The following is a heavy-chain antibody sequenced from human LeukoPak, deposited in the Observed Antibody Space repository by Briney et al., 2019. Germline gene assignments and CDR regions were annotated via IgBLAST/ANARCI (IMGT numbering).Heavy chain of an antibody. V-gene: IGHV1-24*01. J-gene: IGHJ6*02. D-gene: IGHD3-22*01. CDR3: ARGMFDNSGHYYYFYYALDV. Sequence: ASVKVSCKASGYTLTELSMHWVRQAPGKGLEWMGGFDPEDGETIYAQKFQGRVTMTEDTSTDTAYMELSSLRSEDTAVYFCARGMFDNSGHYYYFYYALDVWGQGTTVTVSS. CDR2: FDPEDGET. CDR1: GYTLTELS.